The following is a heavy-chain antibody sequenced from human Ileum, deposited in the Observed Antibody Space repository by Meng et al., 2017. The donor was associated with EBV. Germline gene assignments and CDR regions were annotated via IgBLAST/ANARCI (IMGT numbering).Heavy chain of an antibody. D-gene: IGHD3-10*01. V-gene: IGHV1-69*06. J-gene: IGHJ4*02. Sequence: QVQLVEFGPAGKNPGASVKVSCKSSGSTFSVYGITWVRQAPGQGLEWKGGIIPALGTPKYARKFQDRLTITADKSTSTGYMELPSLTSNDTAVYFCARGTGADYWGQGTLVTVSS. CDR1: GSTFSVYG. CDR2: IIPALGTP. CDR3: ARGTGADY.